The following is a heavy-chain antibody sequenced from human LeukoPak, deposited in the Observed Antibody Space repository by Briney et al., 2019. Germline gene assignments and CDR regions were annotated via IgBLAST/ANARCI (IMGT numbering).Heavy chain of an antibody. J-gene: IGHJ4*02. Sequence: GGSLRLSCAASGFTFSSYAMSWVRQAPGKGLEWVSAVSGSGGSTYYADSVKGRFTISRDNSKNTLYLQMSSLRAEDTAVYYCAKEMIVVVPAAIYPFDFWGQGTLVTVSS. V-gene: IGHV3-23*01. CDR3: AKEMIVVVPAAIYPFDF. D-gene: IGHD2-2*02. CDR2: VSGSGGST. CDR1: GFTFSSYA.